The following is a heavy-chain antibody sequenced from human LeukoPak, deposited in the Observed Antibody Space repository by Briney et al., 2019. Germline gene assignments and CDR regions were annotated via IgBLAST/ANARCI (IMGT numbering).Heavy chain of an antibody. V-gene: IGHV4-39*01. CDR1: GDSISSSSYY. CDR2: EYYSGST. CDR3: ARLVRLVGVTRWEAFDI. Sequence: AGTLSLTCTVSGDSISSSSYYWGWIRQPPGKGLEWIIREYYSGSTYYNPSIKSRVTISVDTSKNQFSLKLSSVTAADTAVYYCARLVRLVGVTRWEAFDIWGQGTMVTVSS. J-gene: IGHJ3*02. D-gene: IGHD1-26*01.